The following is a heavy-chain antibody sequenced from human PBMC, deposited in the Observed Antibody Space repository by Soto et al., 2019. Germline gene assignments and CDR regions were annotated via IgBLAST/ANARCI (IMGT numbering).Heavy chain of an antibody. CDR3: ARVAYFNGWIFDY. D-gene: IGHD6-19*01. CDR2: IKQDGSEK. V-gene: IGHV3-7*01. Sequence: ESGGGLVQPGGSLRLSSAASGFTFSSYWMSWVRQAPGKGLEWVANIKQDGSEKYYVDSVRGRFTLSRDNAKNSLQLQMNSLRAEDTAIYFCARVAYFNGWIFDYWGQGTLVTVSS. CDR1: GFTFSSYW. J-gene: IGHJ4*01.